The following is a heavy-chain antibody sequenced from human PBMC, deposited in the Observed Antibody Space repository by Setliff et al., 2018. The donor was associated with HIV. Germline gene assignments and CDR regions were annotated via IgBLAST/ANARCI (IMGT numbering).Heavy chain of an antibody. D-gene: IGHD2-21*01. V-gene: IGHV3-23*01. CDR2: ISGSGGGT. CDR1: GFTFTSYA. CDR3: AKLREGHVYSQYDS. J-gene: IGHJ5*01. Sequence: LRLSCAASGFTFTSYAMNWVRQAPGKGLEWVSGISGSGGGTYYADSVKGRFTISRDNSQNALYLQMDSLRAEDTAVYHCAKLREGHVYSQYDSWGHGTLVTVSS.